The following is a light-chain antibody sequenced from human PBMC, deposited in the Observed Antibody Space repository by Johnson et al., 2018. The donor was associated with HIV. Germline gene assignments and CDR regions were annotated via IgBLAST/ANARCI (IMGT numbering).Light chain of an antibody. Sequence: QSVLTQPPSMSAAPGQKVTISCSTSSSNIGNNYVSWYQQLPGTAPKLLIYRNNQRPSGVPDRFSGSKSGTSASLAISGLQAEDEADYYCATWDDTLNGRYVFGTGTKVTVL. CDR2: RNN. V-gene: IGLV1-47*01. CDR1: SSNIGNNY. CDR3: ATWDDTLNGRYV. J-gene: IGLJ1*01.